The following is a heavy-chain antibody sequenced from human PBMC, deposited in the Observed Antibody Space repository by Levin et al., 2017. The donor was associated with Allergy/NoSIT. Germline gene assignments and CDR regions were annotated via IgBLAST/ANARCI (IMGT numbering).Heavy chain of an antibody. CDR2: ISYDRSNK. CDR3: ARDTSLGHYDILTGSPGGADY. J-gene: IGHJ4*02. CDR1: GFTFSSYA. V-gene: IGHV3-30-3*01. D-gene: IGHD3-9*01. Sequence: PGGSLRLSCAASGFTFSSYAMHWVRQAPGKGLEWVAVISYDRSNKYYADSVKGRFTISRDNSKNTLYLQMNSLRAEDTAVYYCARDTSLGHYDILTGSPGGADYWGQGTLVTVSS.